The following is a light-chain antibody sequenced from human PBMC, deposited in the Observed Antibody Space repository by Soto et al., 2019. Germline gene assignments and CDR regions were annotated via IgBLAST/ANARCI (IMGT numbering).Light chain of an antibody. CDR2: GAS. Sequence: PGERATLSCRASQSVSSSYLAWYQQKPGQAPRLLIYGASSRATGIPDKFSGSGSGIDFTLTISRLEPEDFAVYYCQQYGSSPCTFGQGTKVEIK. CDR3: QQYGSSPCT. J-gene: IGKJ1*01. V-gene: IGKV3-20*01. CDR1: QSVSSSY.